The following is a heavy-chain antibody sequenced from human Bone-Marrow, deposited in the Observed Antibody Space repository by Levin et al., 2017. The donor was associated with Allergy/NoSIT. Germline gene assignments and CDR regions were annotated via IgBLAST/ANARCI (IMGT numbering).Heavy chain of an antibody. V-gene: IGHV3-53*01. J-gene: IGHJ4*02. D-gene: IGHD3-22*01. CDR3: ARDDPYYDSRRFRHSSFDY. CDR1: GFTVSSNY. CDR2: IHSGGDT. Sequence: GESLKISCAASGFTVSSNYMNWVRQAPGKGLEWVSVIHSGGDTYYADSVKGRFTIFRDNSKNTLYLQMDSLRAEDTAVYYCARDDPYYDSRRFRHSSFDYWGQGTLVTVSS.